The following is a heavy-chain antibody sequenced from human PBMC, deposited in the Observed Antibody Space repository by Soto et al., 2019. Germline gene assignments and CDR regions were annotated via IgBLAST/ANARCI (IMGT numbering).Heavy chain of an antibody. CDR3: TTPLRTSYYYYCMDV. CDR2: IKSKTDGGTT. D-gene: IGHD3-10*01. V-gene: IGHV3-15*01. J-gene: IGHJ6*02. Sequence: GGSLRLSCAASGFTFSNAWMSWVRQAPGKGLEWVGRIKSKTDGGTTDYAAPVKGRFTISRDDSKNTLYLQMNSLKTEDTAVYYCTTPLRTSYYYYCMDVWGQGTTVTVSS. CDR1: GFTFSNAW.